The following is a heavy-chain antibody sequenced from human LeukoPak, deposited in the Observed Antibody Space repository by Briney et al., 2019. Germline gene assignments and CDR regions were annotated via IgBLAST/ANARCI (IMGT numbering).Heavy chain of an antibody. J-gene: IGHJ3*02. Sequence: ASVKVSCKASGYTSTSYGISWVRQAPGQGLEWMGWISAYNGNTNYAQKLQGRVTMTTDTSTSTAYMELRSLRSDDTAVYYCARDTPDYDSSGYRSDAFDIWGQGTMVTVSS. CDR3: ARDTPDYDSSGYRSDAFDI. CDR1: GYTSTSYG. D-gene: IGHD3-22*01. V-gene: IGHV1-18*01. CDR2: ISAYNGNT.